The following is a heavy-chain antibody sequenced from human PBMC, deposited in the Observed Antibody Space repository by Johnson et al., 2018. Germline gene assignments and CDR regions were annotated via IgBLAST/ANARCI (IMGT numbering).Heavy chain of an antibody. CDR1: GGTFSSYG. J-gene: IGHJ1*01. V-gene: IGHV1-69*12. CDR2: FIPIFGAA. CDR3: ATPISAGAEYFQH. Sequence: QVQLVQSGAEVKKPGSSVKVSCKASGGTFSSYGISWVRQAPGQGLEWMGGFIPIFGAANYGQKFQGRVTITADESTNTAYMERSSLRSEDTAVYYCATPISAGAEYFQHWGQGTLVTVSS. D-gene: IGHD3-3*01.